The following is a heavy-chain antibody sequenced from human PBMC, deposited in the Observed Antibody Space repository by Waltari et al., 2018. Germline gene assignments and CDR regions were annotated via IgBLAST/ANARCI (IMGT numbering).Heavy chain of an antibody. Sequence: EVQLVESGGVVVQPGGSLRLSCAASGFTFDAYTMHWVRQAPGKGLEWVSLISWDGGSTYYADSVKGRFTISRDNSKNSLYLQMNSLRTEDTALYYCAKGLLHISGYFDYWGQGTLVTVSS. CDR2: ISWDGGST. CDR1: GFTFDAYT. D-gene: IGHD3-10*01. J-gene: IGHJ4*02. V-gene: IGHV3-43*01. CDR3: AKGLLHISGYFDY.